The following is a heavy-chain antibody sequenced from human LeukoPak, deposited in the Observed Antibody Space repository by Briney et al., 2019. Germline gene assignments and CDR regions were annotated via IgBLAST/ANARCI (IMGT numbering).Heavy chain of an antibody. V-gene: IGHV3-66*01. CDR3: ARAGSGRLLDY. Sequence: GGSLRLSCAASEFSVGSNYMTWVRQAPGKGLEWVSLIYSGGSTYYADSVKGRFTISRDNSKNTLYLQMNSLRAEDTAVYYCARAGSGRLLDYWGQGTLVTVSS. J-gene: IGHJ4*02. CDR1: EFSVGSNY. D-gene: IGHD3-10*01. CDR2: IYSGGST.